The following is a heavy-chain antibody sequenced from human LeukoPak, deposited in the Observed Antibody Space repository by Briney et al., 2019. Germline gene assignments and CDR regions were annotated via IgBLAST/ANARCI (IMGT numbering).Heavy chain of an antibody. CDR3: ASLGTSSSDAFDI. Sequence: SETLSLTCTVSGGSISSSSYYWGWIRQPPGKGLEWIGSIYYSGSTYYNPSLKSRVTISVDTSKNQFSLKLSSVTAADTAVYYCASLGTSSSDAFDIWGQGTMVTVSS. V-gene: IGHV4-39*07. J-gene: IGHJ3*02. CDR2: IYYSGST. D-gene: IGHD6-6*01. CDR1: GGSISSSSYY.